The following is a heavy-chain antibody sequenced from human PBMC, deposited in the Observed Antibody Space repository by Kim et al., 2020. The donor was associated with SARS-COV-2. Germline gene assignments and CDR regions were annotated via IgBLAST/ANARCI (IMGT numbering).Heavy chain of an antibody. CDR2: ISSSSSTI. V-gene: IGHV3-48*02. CDR3: ARGVIVVVTSSDAFDI. J-gene: IGHJ3*02. CDR1: GFTFSSYS. Sequence: GGSLRLSCAASGFTFSSYSMNWVRQAPGKGLEWVSYISSSSSTIYYADSVKGRFTISRDNAKNSLYLQMNSLRDEDTAVYYCARGVIVVVTSSDAFDIWGQGTMVTVSS. D-gene: IGHD2-21*02.